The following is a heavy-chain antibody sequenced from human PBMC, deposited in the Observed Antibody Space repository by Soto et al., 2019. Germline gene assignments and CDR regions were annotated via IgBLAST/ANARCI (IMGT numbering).Heavy chain of an antibody. CDR1: GGTFSTYA. CDR2: IIPIFGTA. J-gene: IGHJ3*02. V-gene: IGHV1-69*01. D-gene: IGHD5-18*01. CDR3: ETEGWGDTAMVSHDAFDI. Sequence: QVQLVQSGAEVKKPGSSVKVSCTASGGTFSTYAISWVRQAPGQGLEWMGGIIPIFGTANYAQKFQGRVTATADESTSTVYTDMSSLRSEDTAVYYCETEGWGDTAMVSHDAFDIWGQGTMVTVSS.